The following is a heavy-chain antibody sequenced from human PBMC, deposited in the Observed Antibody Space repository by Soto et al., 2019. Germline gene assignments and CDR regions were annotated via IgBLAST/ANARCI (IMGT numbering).Heavy chain of an antibody. CDR2: IYHRGNT. Sequence: KASETLSLTCVVSGGSVSSNYHYWGWIRQPPGKGLEWIGSIYHRGNTYYNPSLKSRITMFVDTSKNQISLKLTSLTAANTAVYFCAGHGPVGANTRRFDPWGQGSLVTVSS. CDR1: GGSVSSNYHY. D-gene: IGHD1-26*01. CDR3: AGHGPVGANTRRFDP. J-gene: IGHJ5*02. V-gene: IGHV4-39*01.